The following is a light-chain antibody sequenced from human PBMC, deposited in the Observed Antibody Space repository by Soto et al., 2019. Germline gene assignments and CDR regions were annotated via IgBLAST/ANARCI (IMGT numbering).Light chain of an antibody. J-gene: IGLJ2*01. Sequence: QSVLTQPASVSGSPGQSITISCTGTSSDVGGYNYVSWYQQHPGKAPKLIIYDVSTRPSGVSNRFSGSNSGNTASLTISGLQAEDEADYYCCSKRSSSAVGVFGGGTKLTVL. CDR1: SSDVGGYNY. CDR3: CSKRSSSAVGV. V-gene: IGLV2-14*03. CDR2: DVS.